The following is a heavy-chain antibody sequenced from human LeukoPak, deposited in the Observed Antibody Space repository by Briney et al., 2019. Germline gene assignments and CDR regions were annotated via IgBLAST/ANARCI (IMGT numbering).Heavy chain of an antibody. CDR1: GGSIGSGGYY. J-gene: IGHJ5*02. CDR3: ARGLGGRYYDYWSAFAGWFDP. V-gene: IGHV4-31*03. Sequence: SQTLSLTCTVSGGSIGSGGYYWSWIRQHPGKGLEWIGYIYYSGNTYYNPSLKSRVTISADTSKNQFALKLSSVTAADTAVYYCARGLGGRYYDYWSAFAGWFDPWGQGTLVTVSS. CDR2: IYYSGNT. D-gene: IGHD3-3*01.